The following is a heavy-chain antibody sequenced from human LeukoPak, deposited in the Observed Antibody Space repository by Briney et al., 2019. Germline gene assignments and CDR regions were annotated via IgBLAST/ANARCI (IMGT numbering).Heavy chain of an antibody. CDR1: GYTFTSYD. V-gene: IGHV1-8*03. CDR3: ARTDYDFWSGTARRYYYYYMDV. D-gene: IGHD3-3*01. Sequence: ASVKVSCKASGYTFTSYDINWARQATGQGLEWMGWMNPNSGNTGYAQKFQGRVTITRNTSISTAYMELSSLRSEDTAVYYCARTDYDFWSGTARRYYYYYMDVWGKGTTVTVSS. J-gene: IGHJ6*03. CDR2: MNPNSGNT.